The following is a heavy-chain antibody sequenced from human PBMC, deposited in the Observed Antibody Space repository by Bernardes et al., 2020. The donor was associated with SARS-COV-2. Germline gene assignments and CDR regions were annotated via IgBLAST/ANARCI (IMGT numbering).Heavy chain of an antibody. V-gene: IGHV3-7*01. D-gene: IGHD3-22*01. CDR1: GFTFSIHW. Sequence: GGSLRLSCVASGFTFSIHWITWVRQAPGKLLEWVANIKRVGSEKYFMDSVKDRFTISRDNAKKSLYLQMNSLRAEDTAVYYCARSWDYYDSSGWMYFFDDWGKGTLVTVSS. J-gene: IGHJ4*02. CDR2: IKRVGSEK. CDR3: ARSWDYYDSSGWMYFFDD.